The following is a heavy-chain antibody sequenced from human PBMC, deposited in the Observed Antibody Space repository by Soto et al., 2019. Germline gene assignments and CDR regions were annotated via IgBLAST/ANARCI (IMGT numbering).Heavy chain of an antibody. CDR3: ARGYATALAPIF. CDR1: GGSFSSYH. Sequence: SETLSLTCAVYGGSFSSYHWSWIRQTPGKGLEWIGEINHLTTTNYNPSLKSRVIISLDTPKNQFSLKLSSVTAADTAVYYCARGYATALAPIFWGQGILVTVSS. D-gene: IGHD2-8*01. V-gene: IGHV4-34*01. CDR2: INHLTTT. J-gene: IGHJ4*02.